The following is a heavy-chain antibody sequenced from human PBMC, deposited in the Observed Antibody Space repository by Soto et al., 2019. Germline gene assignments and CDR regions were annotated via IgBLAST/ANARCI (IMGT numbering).Heavy chain of an antibody. J-gene: IGHJ6*02. CDR1: GFTFSSYA. CDR2: ISGSGGST. CDR3: AKDLTISGSYYYYGMDV. V-gene: IGHV3-23*01. Sequence: GGSLGLSCAASGFTFSSYAMSWVRQAPGKGLEWVSAISGSGGSTYYADSVKGRFTISRDNSKNTLYLQMNSLRAEDTAVYYCAKDLTISGSYYYYGMDVWGQGTTVTVSS. D-gene: IGHD1-26*01.